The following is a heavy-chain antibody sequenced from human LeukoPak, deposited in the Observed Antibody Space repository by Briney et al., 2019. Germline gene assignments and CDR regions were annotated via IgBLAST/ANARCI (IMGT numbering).Heavy chain of an antibody. D-gene: IGHD3-10*01. V-gene: IGHV1-18*01. CDR2: ISAYNGNT. J-gene: IGHJ6*03. Sequence: ASVKVSCKASGYTFTSYGISWVRQAPGQGLEWMGWISAYNGNTNYAQKFQGRVTMTRDTSISTAYMELSRLRSDDTAVYYCARGSVRPTYYYGSGSYQYYYYMDVWGKGTTVTISS. CDR1: GYTFTSYG. CDR3: ARGSVRPTYYYGSGSYQYYYYMDV.